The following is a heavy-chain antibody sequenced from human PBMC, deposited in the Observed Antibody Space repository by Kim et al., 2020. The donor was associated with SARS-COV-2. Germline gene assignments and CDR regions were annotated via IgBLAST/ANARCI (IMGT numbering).Heavy chain of an antibody. D-gene: IGHD6-19*01. CDR2: ISGSGGTT. V-gene: IGHV3-23*01. CDR1: GFTFSSYA. CDR3: AKRRRTVAAKDYFDY. Sequence: GGSLRLSCAVSGFTFSSYAMSWVRQAPGKGLEWVSGISGSGGTTSCADSVKGRFTISRDNSKNTLYLQMNSLRAEDTAVYYCAKRRRTVAAKDYFDYWGQGTLVTVSS. J-gene: IGHJ4*02.